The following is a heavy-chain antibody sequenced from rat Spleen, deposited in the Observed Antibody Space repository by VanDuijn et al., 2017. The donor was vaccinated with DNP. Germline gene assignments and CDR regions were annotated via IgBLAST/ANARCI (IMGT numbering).Heavy chain of an antibody. CDR3: TAVGFYSPFDY. CDR1: GFTFSDSY. V-gene: IGHV5-29*01. J-gene: IGHJ2*01. Sequence: EVQLVESDGGLVQPGRSLKVSCAASGFTFSDSYMAWVRQAPTKGLEWVATISYDSSSTYYRGSVKGRFTISRDNAKSTLYLHMDNVKTEEPAMYYCTAVGFYSPFDYWGQGVMVTVSS. D-gene: IGHD4-6*01. CDR2: ISYDSSST.